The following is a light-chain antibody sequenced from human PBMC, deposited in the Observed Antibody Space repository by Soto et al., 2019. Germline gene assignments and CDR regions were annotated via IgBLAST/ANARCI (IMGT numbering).Light chain of an antibody. V-gene: IGLV1-44*01. Sequence: QSVLAQPRPASGTRGQRVTISCSGSSCNIGSNTVNWYQQLPGKAPILLIYQTSQRPSGIPDRFSGSKSGTSATLGITVLQPGDEADYYCGTWDSSLIXLFGTGTKVTVL. CDR1: SCNIGSNT. CDR3: GTWDSSLIXL. J-gene: IGLJ1*01. CDR2: QTS.